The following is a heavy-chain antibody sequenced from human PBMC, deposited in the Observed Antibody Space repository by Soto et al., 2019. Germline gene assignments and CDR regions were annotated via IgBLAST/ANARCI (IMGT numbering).Heavy chain of an antibody. J-gene: IGHJ4*02. Sequence: GGSLRLSCEASGFTCNSYVMSLVRQAPGKGPEWVSAINGSGESTYYADSVKGRFTISRDNSKNTLYLHINNVRAEDTAIYYCAKGAYYDFWSGYSAFDYWGQGSLVTVSS. D-gene: IGHD3-3*01. CDR3: AKGAYYDFWSGYSAFDY. CDR2: INGSGEST. CDR1: GFTCNSYV. V-gene: IGHV3-23*01.